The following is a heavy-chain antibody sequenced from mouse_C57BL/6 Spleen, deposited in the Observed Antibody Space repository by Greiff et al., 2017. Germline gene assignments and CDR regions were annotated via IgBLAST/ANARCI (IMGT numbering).Heavy chain of an antibody. CDR3: ARGYYGSSFYAMDY. D-gene: IGHD1-1*01. V-gene: IGHV1-18*01. CDR2: INPNNGGT. CDR1: GYTFTDYN. J-gene: IGHJ4*01. Sequence: VQLQQSGPELVKPGASVKIPCKASGYTFTDYNMDWVKQSHGKSLEWIGDINPNNGGTIYNQKFKGKATLTVDKSSSTAYMELRSLTSEDTAVXYCARGYYGSSFYAMDYWGQGTSVTVSS.